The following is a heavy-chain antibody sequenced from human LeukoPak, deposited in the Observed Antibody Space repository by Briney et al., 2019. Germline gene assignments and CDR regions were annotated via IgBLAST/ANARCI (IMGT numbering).Heavy chain of an antibody. CDR3: AGHPMVRGVIVP. Sequence: GESLKISCKGSGYSFTRYWIGWVRQMPGKGLEWMGRIDPSDSYTNYSPSFQGHVTISADKSISTAYLQWSSLKASDTAMYYCAGHPMVRGVIVPWGQGTLVTVSS. D-gene: IGHD3-10*01. J-gene: IGHJ5*02. V-gene: IGHV5-10-1*01. CDR1: GYSFTRYW. CDR2: IDPSDSYT.